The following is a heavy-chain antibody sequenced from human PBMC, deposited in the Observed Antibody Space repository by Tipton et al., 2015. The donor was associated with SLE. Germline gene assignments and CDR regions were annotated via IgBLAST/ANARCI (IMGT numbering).Heavy chain of an antibody. CDR2: ISSSSSYI. CDR1: GFTFSSYS. D-gene: IGHD6-13*01. Sequence: SLRLSCAASGFTFSSYSMNWVRQAPGKGLEWVSSISSSSSYIYYADSVKGRFTISRDNAKNSLYLQMNSLRAEDTAVYYCARGSEGCSRWYGEDYWGPGTLVTVSS. J-gene: IGHJ4*02. CDR3: ARGSEGCSRWYGEDY. V-gene: IGHV3-21*01.